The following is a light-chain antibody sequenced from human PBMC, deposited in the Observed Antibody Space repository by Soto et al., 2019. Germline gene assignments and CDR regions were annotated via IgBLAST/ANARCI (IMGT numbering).Light chain of an antibody. Sequence: SVMTQPPSVSAAPGQKVTISCAGSSSNIGGNSVSWYQQLPGTAPKLLIYDDNKRPSGIPDRFSGSKSGTSATLGITGFQTGDEADYYCGSWDSSLSAYVFGTGTKLPVL. J-gene: IGLJ1*01. CDR3: GSWDSSLSAYV. CDR2: DDN. V-gene: IGLV1-51*01. CDR1: SSNIGGNS.